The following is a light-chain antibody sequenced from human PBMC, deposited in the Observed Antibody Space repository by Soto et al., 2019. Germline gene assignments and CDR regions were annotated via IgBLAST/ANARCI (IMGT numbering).Light chain of an antibody. J-gene: IGLJ3*02. CDR1: SSDVGGYNY. CDR3: CSYTSSTTWV. Sequence: QSALTQPASVSGSPGQSITISCTGTSSDVGGYNYVSWYQQHPGKAPKLMLYDVGSRPSGVSNRFSGSKSDNTASLTISGLQAEDEADYYCCSYTSSTTWVFGGGTKVTVL. CDR2: DVG. V-gene: IGLV2-14*03.